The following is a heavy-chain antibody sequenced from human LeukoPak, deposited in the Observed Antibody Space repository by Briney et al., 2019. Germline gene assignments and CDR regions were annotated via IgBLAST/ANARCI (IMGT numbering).Heavy chain of an antibody. CDR3: ARDSLPYDILTGSWFDP. V-gene: IGHV1-2*02. Sequence: ASVKVSCKASGYTFTGYYMHWVRQAPGQGLEWMGWINPNSGGTNYAQKFQGRVTMTRDTPISTAYMELSRLRSDDTAVYYCARDSLPYDILTGSWFDPWGQGTLVTVSS. D-gene: IGHD3-9*01. CDR1: GYTFTGYY. CDR2: INPNSGGT. J-gene: IGHJ5*02.